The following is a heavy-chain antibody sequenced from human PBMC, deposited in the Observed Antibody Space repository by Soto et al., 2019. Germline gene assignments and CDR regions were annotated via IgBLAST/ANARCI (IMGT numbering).Heavy chain of an antibody. J-gene: IGHJ4*02. V-gene: IGHV3-23*01. Sequence: EVELLESGGGLVQPGGSLRLSCAASGFIFSNYAMFWVRQAPGKGLDWVSTIYAGGGTTHYAESVKGRFTISRDNSKKTLYLQMNSLRVEDSALYYCARGSTDSYPGSRIFDFWGRGTLVTVSS. CDR1: GFIFSNYA. D-gene: IGHD3-10*01. CDR2: IYAGGGTT. CDR3: ARGSTDSYPGSRIFDF.